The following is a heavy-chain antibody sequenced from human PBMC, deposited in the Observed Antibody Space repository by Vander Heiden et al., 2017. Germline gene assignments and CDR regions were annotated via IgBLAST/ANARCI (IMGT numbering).Heavy chain of an antibody. Sequence: EVQVLESGGGLVQTGGSLRLSWVASGFTFSHFAMGWVRQAPGKGLEWVWGLSASGESIYYADSVRGRFTISRDNSKNTISLQMNSLRSEDTAVYYCAKDAFGQPKYYFDYWGLGTLVTVSS. J-gene: IGHJ4*01. CDR3: AKDAFGQPKYYFDY. CDR1: GFTFSHFA. D-gene: IGHD3-16*01. CDR2: LSASGESI. V-gene: IGHV3-23*01.